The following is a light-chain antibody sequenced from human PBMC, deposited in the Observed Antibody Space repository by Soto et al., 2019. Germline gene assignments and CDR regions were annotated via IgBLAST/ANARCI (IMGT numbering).Light chain of an antibody. V-gene: IGKV3-11*01. J-gene: IGKJ1*01. CDR2: DAS. Sequence: EIVLTQSPATLSLSPGERATLSCRASQSVSSYLAWCQQKPGQAPRLLIYDASNRATGIPARLSGSGSGTDFTLTISSLEPEDFAVYYCQQYGSTWTFGQGTKVDIK. CDR1: QSVSSY. CDR3: QQYGSTWT.